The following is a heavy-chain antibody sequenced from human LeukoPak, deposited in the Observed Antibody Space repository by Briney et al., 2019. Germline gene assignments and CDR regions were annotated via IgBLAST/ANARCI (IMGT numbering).Heavy chain of an antibody. CDR3: ARAPNYYDSSGYPAKGAFDI. CDR1: GGSISSYY. CDR2: IYYSGST. V-gene: IGHV4-59*01. D-gene: IGHD3-22*01. Sequence: SETLSLTCTVSGGSISSYYRSWIRQPPGKGLAWIGHIYYSGSTNYNPSLKSRVTISVDTSKNQFSLKLSSVTAADTAVYYCARAPNYYDSSGYPAKGAFDIWGQGTMVTVSS. J-gene: IGHJ3*02.